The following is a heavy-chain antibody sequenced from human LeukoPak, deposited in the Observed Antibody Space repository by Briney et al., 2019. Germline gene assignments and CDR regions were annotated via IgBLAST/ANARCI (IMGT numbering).Heavy chain of an antibody. D-gene: IGHD1-26*01. CDR2: IYHSGST. CDR3: ARGREVGATSDAFDI. J-gene: IGHJ3*02. Sequence: SQTLSLTCTVSGGPISSGGYYWSWIRQPPGKGLEWIGYIYHSGSTYYNPSLKSRVTISVDRSKNQFSLKLSSVTAADTAVYYCARGREVGATSDAFDIWGQGTMVTVSS. CDR1: GGPISSGGYY. V-gene: IGHV4-30-2*01.